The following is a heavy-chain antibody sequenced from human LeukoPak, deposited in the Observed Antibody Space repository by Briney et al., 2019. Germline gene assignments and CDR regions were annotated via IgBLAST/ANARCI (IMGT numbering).Heavy chain of an antibody. V-gene: IGHV4-4*02. J-gene: IGHJ2*01. CDR2: IYHSGST. Sequence: SETLSLTCAVSGGSISSNNWWSWVRQPPGKGLEWIGEIYHSGSTNYNPSLKSRVTISVDKSKNQFSLKLSSVTAADTAVYYCGRYRRGMVVVPAADWYLDLWGRGTLVTVSS. CDR1: GGSISSNNW. D-gene: IGHD2-2*01. CDR3: GRYRRGMVVVPAADWYLDL.